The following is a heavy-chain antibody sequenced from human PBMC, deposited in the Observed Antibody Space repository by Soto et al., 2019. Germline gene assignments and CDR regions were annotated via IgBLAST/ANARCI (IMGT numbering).Heavy chain of an antibody. D-gene: IGHD6-13*01. V-gene: IGHV3-30*04. Sequence: GGSLRLSCAASGFTFSSYAMHWVRQAPGKGLEWVAVISYDGSNKYYADSVKGRFTISRDNSKNTLYLQMNSLRAEDTAVYYCARVQGSSWYVTEMYYFDYWGQGTLVNVSS. J-gene: IGHJ4*02. CDR1: GFTFSSYA. CDR3: ARVQGSSWYVTEMYYFDY. CDR2: ISYDGSNK.